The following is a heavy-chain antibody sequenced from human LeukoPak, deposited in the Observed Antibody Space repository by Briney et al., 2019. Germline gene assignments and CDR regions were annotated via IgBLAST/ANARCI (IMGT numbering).Heavy chain of an antibody. Sequence: PSETLSLTCTVSGGSISSSRYYWGWIRQPPGKGLEWIGSIYYSGSTYYNPSLKSRVTISVDTSKNQFSLKLSSVTAADTAVYYCARPIAAGFIDYWGQGTLVTVSS. J-gene: IGHJ4*02. D-gene: IGHD6-13*01. V-gene: IGHV4-39*01. CDR2: IYYSGST. CDR3: ARPIAAGFIDY. CDR1: GGSISSSRYY.